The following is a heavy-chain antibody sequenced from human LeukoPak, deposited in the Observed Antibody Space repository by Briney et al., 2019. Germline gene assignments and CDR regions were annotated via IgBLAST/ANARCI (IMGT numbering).Heavy chain of an antibody. CDR1: GYTFTSYG. CDR2: ISAYNGNT. Sequence: ASVKVSCKASGYTFTSYGIGWVRQAPGQGLEWMGWISAYNGNTNYAQKLQGRVTMTTDTSTSTAYMELRSLRSDDTAVYYCAALTYYYDSSGQRLFDYWGQGTLVTVSS. J-gene: IGHJ4*02. V-gene: IGHV1-18*01. D-gene: IGHD3-22*01. CDR3: AALTYYYDSSGQRLFDY.